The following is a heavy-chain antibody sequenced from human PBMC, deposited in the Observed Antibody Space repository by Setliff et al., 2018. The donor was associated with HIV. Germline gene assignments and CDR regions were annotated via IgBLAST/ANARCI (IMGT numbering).Heavy chain of an antibody. CDR2: IWYDGSHE. Sequence: GGSLRLSCAASGFIFDRYGMHWVRQAPGKGLEWVALIWYDGSHETYADSVRGRFSISRDNSKNTLYLQMNSLRAEDTAVYYCAKVESYYDSSGPDYWGQGTLVTVSS. CDR3: AKVESYYDSSGPDY. V-gene: IGHV3-30*02. D-gene: IGHD3-22*01. CDR1: GFIFDRYG. J-gene: IGHJ4*02.